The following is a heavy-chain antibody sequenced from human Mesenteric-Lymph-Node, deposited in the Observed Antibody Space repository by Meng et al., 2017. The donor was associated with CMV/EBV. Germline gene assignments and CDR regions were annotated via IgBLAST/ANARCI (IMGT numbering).Heavy chain of an antibody. D-gene: IGHD3-3*01. Sequence: GESLKISCAASGFTFSSYAMSWVRQAPGKGLEWVSAISGSGGSTYYADSVKGRFTISRDNSKNTLYLQMNSLRAEDTAVYYCAKVLSNYDFWSGYTNYFDYWGQGTLVTVSS. CDR2: ISGSGGST. V-gene: IGHV3-23*01. J-gene: IGHJ4*02. CDR3: AKVLSNYDFWSGYTNYFDY. CDR1: GFTFSSYA.